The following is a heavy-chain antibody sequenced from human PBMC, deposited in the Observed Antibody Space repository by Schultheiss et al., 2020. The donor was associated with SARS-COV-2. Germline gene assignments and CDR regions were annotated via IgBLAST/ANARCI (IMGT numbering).Heavy chain of an antibody. CDR3: AKDVGGDDYGGNRFNDAFDI. J-gene: IGHJ3*02. V-gene: IGHV3-23*01. CDR1: GFTFSSYA. D-gene: IGHD4-23*01. Sequence: GGSLRLSCAASGFTFSSYAMSWVRQAPGKGLEWVSAISGSGGSTYYADSVKGRFTISRDNSKNTLCLQMNSLRAEDTAVYYCAKDVGGDDYGGNRFNDAFDILGQGRMVTVSS. CDR2: ISGSGGST.